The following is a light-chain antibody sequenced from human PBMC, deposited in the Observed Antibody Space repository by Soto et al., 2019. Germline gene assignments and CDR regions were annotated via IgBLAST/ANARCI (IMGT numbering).Light chain of an antibody. CDR2: GAS. V-gene: IGKV3-20*01. Sequence: EIVLTQSPGTLSLSPGERATLSCRASQSVSSNYLGWYQQKPGQAPRLLVYGASIRATGIPDRFSGSGSGTDLTLTISSVVPEDFAVYYYQHYGSTPFTFGRGTRVDIK. CDR1: QSVSSNY. J-gene: IGKJ3*01. CDR3: QHYGSTPFT.